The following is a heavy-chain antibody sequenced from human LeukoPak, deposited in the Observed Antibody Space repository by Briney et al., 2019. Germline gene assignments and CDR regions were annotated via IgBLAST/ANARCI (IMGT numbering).Heavy chain of an antibody. CDR1: GYTFTSYY. CDR3: VRVVTPSAYDI. J-gene: IGHJ3*02. CDR2: INPSGGNT. Sequence: GASVKVSCKASGYTFTSYYIHWVRQAPGQGLEWMGIINPSGGNTTYAQILQGRVTMTRDTSTSTVYMELSSLRSEDMAVYYCVRVVTPSAYDIWGQGTMVTVSS. D-gene: IGHD2-21*02. V-gene: IGHV1-46*01.